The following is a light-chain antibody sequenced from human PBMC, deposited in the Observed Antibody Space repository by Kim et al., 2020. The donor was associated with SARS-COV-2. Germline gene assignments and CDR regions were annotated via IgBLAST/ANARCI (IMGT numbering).Light chain of an antibody. CDR3: LLSFSGIRV. Sequence: QAVVTQEPSLTVSPGETVTLTCASNTGAVTPTHYPYWFQKKPGEVPRTLIFDTGSRHSWTPARFSGSLSGDKAVLTLAGAQPEDEGDYYCLLSFSGIRVFGGGTKLTVL. CDR1: TGAVTPTHY. CDR2: DTG. J-gene: IGLJ3*02. V-gene: IGLV7-46*01.